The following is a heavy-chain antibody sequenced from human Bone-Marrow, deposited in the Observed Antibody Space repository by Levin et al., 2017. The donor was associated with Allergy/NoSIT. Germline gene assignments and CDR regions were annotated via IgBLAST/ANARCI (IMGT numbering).Heavy chain of an antibody. CDR1: GFTFSSYW. D-gene: IGHD7-27*01. V-gene: IGHV3-7*01. CDR2: IKEDGSEK. CDR3: ARTGEDY. Sequence: SCAASGFTFSSYWMTWVHQAPGKGLEWVANIKEDGSEKYYVDSVKGRFTISRDNAKKSLYLQMNSLRVEDTAVYYCARTGEDYWGQGTLVTVSS. J-gene: IGHJ4*02.